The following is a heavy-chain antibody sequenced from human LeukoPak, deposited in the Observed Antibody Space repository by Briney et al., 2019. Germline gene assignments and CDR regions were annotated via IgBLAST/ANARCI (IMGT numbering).Heavy chain of an antibody. D-gene: IGHD6-13*01. CDR1: GFMFSSYG. CDR2: IWYDENIK. J-gene: IGHJ4*02. CDR3: VKDRRQLVEGVFDY. V-gene: IGHV3-30*18. Sequence: GRSLRLSWAASGFMFSSYGMHWVRQAPGKGLEWVAVIWYDENIKYYADSVKGRFTISRDNSENTLFLQMDSLRVEDTAVYFCVKDRRQLVEGVFDYWGQGTLVTVFS.